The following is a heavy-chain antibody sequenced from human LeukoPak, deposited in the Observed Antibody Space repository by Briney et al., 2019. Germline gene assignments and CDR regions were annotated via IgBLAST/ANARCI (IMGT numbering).Heavy chain of an antibody. D-gene: IGHD6-19*01. V-gene: IGHV4-39*07. Sequence: SETLSLTCTVSGGSISSSSYYWGWIRQPPGKGLEWIGSIYYSGSTYYNPSLKSRVTISVDTSKNQFSLKLSSVTAADTAVYYCARIGRAVAGIPWFDPWGQGTLVTVSS. CDR2: IYYSGST. CDR1: GGSISSSSYY. J-gene: IGHJ5*02. CDR3: ARIGRAVAGIPWFDP.